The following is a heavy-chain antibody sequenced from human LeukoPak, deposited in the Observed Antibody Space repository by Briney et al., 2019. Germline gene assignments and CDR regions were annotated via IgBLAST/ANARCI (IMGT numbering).Heavy chain of an antibody. CDR3: ARNSLVRGVSTRPFDY. CDR1: GFTFSSYA. CDR2: ISGSGGST. V-gene: IGHV3-23*01. Sequence: GGSLRLSCAASGFTFSSYAMSWVRQAPGKGLEWVSAISGSGGSTYYADSVKGRFTISRDNSKNTLYLQMNSLRAEDTAVYYCARNSLVRGVSTRPFDYWGQGTLVTVSS. D-gene: IGHD3-10*01. J-gene: IGHJ4*02.